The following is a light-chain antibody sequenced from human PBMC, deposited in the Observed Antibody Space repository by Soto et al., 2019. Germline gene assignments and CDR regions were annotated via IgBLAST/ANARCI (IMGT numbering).Light chain of an antibody. CDR1: ESVVSSY. Sequence: ETQLTQSAGTLSASVGERATLSCRATESVVSSYLAWYQLKPGKAPKLLIYAASSRATGIPARFSGSGSGTDFTLTISSLQPEDFAIYYCQQSYSTPRTFGQGTKV. CDR3: QQSYSTPRT. CDR2: AAS. J-gene: IGKJ1*01. V-gene: IGKV3-20*01.